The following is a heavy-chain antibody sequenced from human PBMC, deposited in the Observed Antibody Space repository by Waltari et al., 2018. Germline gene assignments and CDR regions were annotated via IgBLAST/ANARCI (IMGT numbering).Heavy chain of an antibody. CDR1: GFTFSSSW. CDR2: INSDGSST. V-gene: IGHV3-74*01. J-gene: IGHJ4*02. Sequence: EVQLVESGGGLVQPGGSLRLSCAASGFTFSSSWMHWVRQAPGKGLVWVSRINSDGSSTSYADSVKGRFTISRDNAKNSLYLQMNSLRAEDTAVYYCARDGRTTLFDYWGQGTLVTVSS. D-gene: IGHD1-1*01. CDR3: ARDGRTTLFDY.